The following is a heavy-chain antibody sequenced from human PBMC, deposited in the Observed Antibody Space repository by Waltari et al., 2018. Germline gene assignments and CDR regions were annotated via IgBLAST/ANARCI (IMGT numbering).Heavy chain of an antibody. CDR1: GFTFSSYW. D-gene: IGHD6-19*01. V-gene: IGHV3-7*01. CDR3: ARVKAVAGSGIDY. J-gene: IGHJ4*02. Sequence: EVQLVESGGGLVQPGGSLRLSCAASGFTFSSYWMSWVRQAPGKGLEWVANIKQDGSEKYYVDSVKGRFTISRDNAKNSLYLQMNNLRAEDTAVYYCARVKAVAGSGIDYWGQGTLVTVSS. CDR2: IKQDGSEK.